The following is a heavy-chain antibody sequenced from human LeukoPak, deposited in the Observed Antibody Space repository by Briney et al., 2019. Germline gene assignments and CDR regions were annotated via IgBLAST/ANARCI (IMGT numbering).Heavy chain of an antibody. CDR3: AKAQKSYYDSSGYSPAGAFDI. V-gene: IGHV3-9*03. Sequence: GRSLRLSXAASGFTFDDYAMHWVRQAPGKGLEWVSGISWNSGSISYADSVKGRFTISRDNAKNSLYLQMNSLRAEDMALYYCAKAQKSYYDSSGYSPAGAFDIWGQGTMVTVSS. D-gene: IGHD3-22*01. CDR2: ISWNSGSI. J-gene: IGHJ3*02. CDR1: GFTFDDYA.